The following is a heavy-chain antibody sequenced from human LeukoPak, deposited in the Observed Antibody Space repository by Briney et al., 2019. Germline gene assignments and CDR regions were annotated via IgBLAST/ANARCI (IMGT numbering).Heavy chain of an antibody. Sequence: GGSLRLSCTTSGFTFGDYGMSWVRQAPGRGLEWVGFIRSKAYGGTTENAASVKGRFTISRDDSKSIAYLQMNSLKTEDTAVYYCTGSFGELTFFDYWGLGTLVTVSS. J-gene: IGHJ4*02. CDR2: IRSKAYGGTT. CDR3: TGSFGELTFFDY. V-gene: IGHV3-49*04. D-gene: IGHD3-10*01. CDR1: GFTFGDYG.